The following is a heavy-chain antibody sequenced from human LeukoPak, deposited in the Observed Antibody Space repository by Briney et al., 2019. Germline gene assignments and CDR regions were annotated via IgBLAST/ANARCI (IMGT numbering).Heavy chain of an antibody. V-gene: IGHV4-34*01. CDR3: ARVHYGGSGLGSDIFDY. CDR2: INHSGST. CDR1: GGSFSGYY. J-gene: IGHJ4*02. Sequence: SETLSLTCAVYGGSFSGYYWSWIRQPPGKGLEWIGEINHSGSTNYNPSLKSRVTISVDTSKNQFSLKLSSVTAADTAVYYCARVHYGGSGLGSDIFDYWGQGTLVTVSS. D-gene: IGHD4-23*01.